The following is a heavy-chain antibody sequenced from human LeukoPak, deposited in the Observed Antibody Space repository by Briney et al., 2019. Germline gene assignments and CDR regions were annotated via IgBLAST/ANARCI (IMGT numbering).Heavy chain of an antibody. Sequence: GASVKVSCKASGYTFTSYGISWVRQAPGQGLEWMGWISAYDGNTNYAQKLQGRVTMTTDTSTSTAYMELRSLRSDDTAVYYCARLVWGYCSSTSCRVHPSYNWFDPWGQGTLVTVSS. CDR3: ARLVWGYCSSTSCRVHPSYNWFDP. CDR2: ISAYDGNT. V-gene: IGHV1-18*01. J-gene: IGHJ5*02. D-gene: IGHD2-2*01. CDR1: GYTFTSYG.